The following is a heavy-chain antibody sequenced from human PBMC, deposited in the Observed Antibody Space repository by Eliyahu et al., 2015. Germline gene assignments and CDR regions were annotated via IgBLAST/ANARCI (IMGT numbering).Heavy chain of an antibody. CDR2: IYYSGST. D-gene: IGHD3-22*01. CDR1: GGSISSSSYY. J-gene: IGHJ4*02. Sequence: QLQLQESGPGLVKPSETLSLTCTVXGGSISSSSYYWGWIRQPPGKGLEWIGSIYYSGSTYYNPSLKSRVTISVDTSKNQFSLKLNSVTAADTAVYYCATQPYYYDSSGWYWGQGTLVTVSS. CDR3: ATQPYYYDSSGWY. V-gene: IGHV4-39*01.